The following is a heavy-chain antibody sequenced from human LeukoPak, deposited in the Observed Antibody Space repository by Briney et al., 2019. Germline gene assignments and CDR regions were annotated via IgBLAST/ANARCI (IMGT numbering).Heavy chain of an antibody. V-gene: IGHV3-23*01. J-gene: IGHJ4*02. CDR2: IRATDPST. CDR3: AKGGYTSPYDY. Sequence: GGSLGLSCTASGFTFNDFAMTWVRQAPGKGLEWVSTIRATDPSTYYADSVKGRFTISRDNSKNSVHLQMNSLRDDDTAIYFCAKGGYTSPYDYWGQGTLVTVSS. D-gene: IGHD2-2*02. CDR1: GFTFNDFA.